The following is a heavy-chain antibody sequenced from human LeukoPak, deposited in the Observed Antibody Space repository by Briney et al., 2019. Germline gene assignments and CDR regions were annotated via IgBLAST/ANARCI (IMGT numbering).Heavy chain of an antibody. V-gene: IGHV3-7*04. D-gene: IGHD2-2*01. J-gene: IGHJ4*02. CDR2: IKPDGSEG. CDR3: ARGSVVAANFDI. CDR1: GFAFGAYW. Sequence: GGSLRLSCAASGFAFGAYWMSWVRQAPGKEPEWVANIKPDGSEGSSVDSVKGRFTISRDNARNPLYLQMNSLRSEDTAVYYCARGSVVAANFDIWGQGTLVTVSS.